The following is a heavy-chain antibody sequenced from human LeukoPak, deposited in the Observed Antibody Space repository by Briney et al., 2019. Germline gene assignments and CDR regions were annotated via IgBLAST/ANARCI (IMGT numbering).Heavy chain of an antibody. Sequence: SETLSLTCTVSGGSISSYYWSWIRQPAGKGLEWIGRIYTSGSTNYNPSLKSRVTMSVDTSKNQFSLKLSSVTAADTAVYYCARVSSPPYCGGSCHIDYWGQGTLVTVSS. CDR2: IYTSGST. CDR3: ARVSSPPYCGGSCHIDY. V-gene: IGHV4-4*07. J-gene: IGHJ4*02. CDR1: GGSISSYY. D-gene: IGHD2-21*01.